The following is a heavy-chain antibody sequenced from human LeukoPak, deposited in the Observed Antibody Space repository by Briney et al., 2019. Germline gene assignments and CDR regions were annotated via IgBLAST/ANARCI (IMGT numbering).Heavy chain of an antibody. CDR2: IYYSGST. Sequence: SETLSLTCTVSGGSISSYYWSWIRQPPGKGLEWIGYIYYSGSTNYNPSLESRVTISVDTSKNQFSLKLSSVTAADTAVYYCARDRDSSGYYYAFDYWGQGTLVTVSS. CDR3: ARDRDSSGYYYAFDY. J-gene: IGHJ4*02. V-gene: IGHV4-59*01. CDR1: GGSISSYY. D-gene: IGHD3-22*01.